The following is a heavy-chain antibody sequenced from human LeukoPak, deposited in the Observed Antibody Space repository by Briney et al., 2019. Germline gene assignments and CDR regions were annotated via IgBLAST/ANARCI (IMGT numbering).Heavy chain of an antibody. D-gene: IGHD3-3*01. J-gene: IGHJ5*02. CDR3: TRDAASGTNWFDP. V-gene: IGHV3-48*01. CDR1: GFTFSSYS. Sequence: GGSLRLSCAASGFTFSSYSINWVRQAPGKGLEWVSCISSSGTSIYYADSVKGRFTVSRDNARYSLHLQINSLRGEDTAVYYCTRDAASGTNWFDPWGQGTLVTVSS. CDR2: ISSSGTSI.